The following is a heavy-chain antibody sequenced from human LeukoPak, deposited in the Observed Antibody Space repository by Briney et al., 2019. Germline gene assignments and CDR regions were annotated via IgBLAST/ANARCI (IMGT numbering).Heavy chain of an antibody. D-gene: IGHD3-22*01. J-gene: IGHJ3*02. V-gene: IGHV3-11*01. CDR1: GFTFSDYY. Sequence: GGSLRLSCAASGFTFSDYYMSWIRQAPGKGLEWVSHISRSGSTRYYADSLKGRLTISRDNAKNSLYLQMNSLRAEDTAVYYCARTAYYYDSSGYDDAFDIWGQGTMVTVSS. CDR2: ISRSGSTR. CDR3: ARTAYYYDSSGYDDAFDI.